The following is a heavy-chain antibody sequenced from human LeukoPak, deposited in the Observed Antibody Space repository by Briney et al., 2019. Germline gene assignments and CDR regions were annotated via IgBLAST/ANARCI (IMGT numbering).Heavy chain of an antibody. J-gene: IGHJ4*02. D-gene: IGHD2-8*01. Sequence: GGSLRLSCAASGFTFSTYTMSWVRQAPGKGLEWVSVISSSGHSTHYADSVKGRFTISRDNSKNTVYLQMNSLRAEDTAVYYCANEGPNFDYWGQGTLVTVSS. CDR1: GFTFSTYT. CDR3: ANEGPNFDY. V-gene: IGHV3-23*01. CDR2: ISSSGHST.